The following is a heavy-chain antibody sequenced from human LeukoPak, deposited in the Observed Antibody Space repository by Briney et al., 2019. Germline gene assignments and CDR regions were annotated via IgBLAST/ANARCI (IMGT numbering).Heavy chain of an antibody. D-gene: IGHD3-3*01. J-gene: IGHJ4*02. CDR1: GGSISSSSYY. V-gene: IGHV4-39*01. Sequence: PSETLSLTCTVSGGSISSSSYYWGWIRQPPGKGLEWIGSIYYSGSTYYNPSLKSRVTISVDTSKNQFSLKLSSVTAADTAVYYCAHLRQSPLYWGQGTLVTVSS. CDR2: IYYSGST. CDR3: AHLRQSPLY.